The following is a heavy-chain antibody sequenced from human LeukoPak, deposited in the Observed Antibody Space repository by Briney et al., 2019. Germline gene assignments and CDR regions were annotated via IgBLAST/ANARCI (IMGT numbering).Heavy chain of an antibody. J-gene: IGHJ4*02. CDR2: ISGSGGST. CDR3: AKDFWSGYYSGYFDY. Sequence: GSLRLSCAASGFTVSSNYMSWVRQAPGKGLEWVSAISGSGGSTYYADSVKGRFTISRDNSKNTLYLQMNSLRAEDTAVYYCAKDFWSGYYSGYFDYWGQGTLVTVSS. V-gene: IGHV3-23*01. CDR1: GFTVSSNY. D-gene: IGHD3-3*01.